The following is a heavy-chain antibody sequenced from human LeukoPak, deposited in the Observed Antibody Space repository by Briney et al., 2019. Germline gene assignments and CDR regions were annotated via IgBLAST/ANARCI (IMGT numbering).Heavy chain of an antibody. CDR1: GYSFTSYW. CDR2: IYPGDSDT. Sequence: GESLKISCKGSGYSFTSYWIGWVRQMPGKGLEWMGIIYPGDSDTRYSPFFQGQVTISADKSISTAYLQWSSLKASDTAMNYCARQGFWSGYDVGNWGQGTLVTVSS. D-gene: IGHD3-3*01. J-gene: IGHJ4*02. CDR3: ARQGFWSGYDVGN. V-gene: IGHV5-51*01.